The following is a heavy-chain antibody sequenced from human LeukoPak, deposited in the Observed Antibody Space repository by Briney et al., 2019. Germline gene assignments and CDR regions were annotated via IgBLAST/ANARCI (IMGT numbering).Heavy chain of an antibody. CDR3: ARHDPVGHFLRGMDV. Sequence: SETLSLTCAVSGGSISGYYWSWSRQPPGKGLEWIGYIFYIGTTIYNPSLRGHVTMSVDVSKNQFSLNLSSVTATDTAFYYCARHDPVGHFLRGMDVWGQGTTVTVSS. D-gene: IGHD2/OR15-2a*01. J-gene: IGHJ6*02. CDR2: IFYIGTT. CDR1: GGSISGYY. V-gene: IGHV4-59*08.